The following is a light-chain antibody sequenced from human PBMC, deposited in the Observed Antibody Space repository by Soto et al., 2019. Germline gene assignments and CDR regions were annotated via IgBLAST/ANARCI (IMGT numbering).Light chain of an antibody. CDR2: KAS. V-gene: IGKV1-5*03. CDR1: QSISSW. CDR3: QQDNSYPLT. Sequence: EIQMTQSPSTLSASVGERVTITCRASQSISSWLAWYQQKPGKAPKLLIYKASSLESGVPARFSGSGSGTVFTLTISRLQSDDVATYYCQQDNSYPLTFGGGTKVEIK. J-gene: IGKJ4*01.